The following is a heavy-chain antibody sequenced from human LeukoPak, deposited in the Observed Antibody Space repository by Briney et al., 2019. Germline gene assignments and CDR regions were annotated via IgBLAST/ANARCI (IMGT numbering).Heavy chain of an antibody. Sequence: SVKVSCKASVGTFSSYAISWVRQAPGQGLEWMGRIIPIFGTANYAQKFQGRVTITTDESTSTAYMELSSLRSEDTAVYYCARDIGSSYNWFDPWGQGTLVTVSS. D-gene: IGHD1-26*01. J-gene: IGHJ5*02. CDR1: VGTFSSYA. V-gene: IGHV1-69*05. CDR2: IIPIFGTA. CDR3: ARDIGSSYNWFDP.